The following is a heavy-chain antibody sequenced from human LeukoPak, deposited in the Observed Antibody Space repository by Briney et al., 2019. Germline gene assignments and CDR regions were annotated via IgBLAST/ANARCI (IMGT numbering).Heavy chain of an antibody. Sequence: SETLSLTCAVYGGSFSGYYWSWIRRPPGKGLEWIGEINHSGSTNYNPSLKSRVTISVDTSKNQFSLKLSSVTAADTAVYYCARLDPVYCSSTSCHYFDYWGQGTLVTVSS. CDR3: ARLDPVYCSSTSCHYFDY. D-gene: IGHD2-2*01. CDR1: GGSFSGYY. CDR2: INHSGST. V-gene: IGHV4-34*01. J-gene: IGHJ4*02.